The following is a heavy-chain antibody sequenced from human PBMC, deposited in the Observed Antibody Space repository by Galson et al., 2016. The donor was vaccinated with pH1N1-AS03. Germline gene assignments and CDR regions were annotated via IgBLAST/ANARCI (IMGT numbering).Heavy chain of an antibody. CDR1: GFTFSSYG. D-gene: IGHD2-21*02. V-gene: IGHV3-30*07. CDR2: ISYDGSNK. J-gene: IGHJ4*02. CDR3: ATHQDCKLDD. Sequence: SLRLSCAASGFTFSSYGMHWVRQAPGKGLEWVTFISYDGSNKEYADSVKGRFTISRDNARNSVYLQMDSLRAEDTAIYYCATHQDCKLDDWGQGTLVTVSS.